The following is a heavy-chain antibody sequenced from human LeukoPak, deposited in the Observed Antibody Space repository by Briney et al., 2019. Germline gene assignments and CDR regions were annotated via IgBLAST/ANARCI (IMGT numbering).Heavy chain of an antibody. Sequence: SETLSLTCAVYGGSFSGYYWSWIRQPPGKGLEWIGEINHSGSTNYNPSLKSRVTISVDTSKNQFSLKLSSVTAADTAVYYCAKVGATYYYCYGMDVWGQGTTVTVSS. D-gene: IGHD1-26*01. CDR2: INHSGST. CDR3: AKVGATYYYCYGMDV. V-gene: IGHV4-34*01. J-gene: IGHJ6*02. CDR1: GGSFSGYY.